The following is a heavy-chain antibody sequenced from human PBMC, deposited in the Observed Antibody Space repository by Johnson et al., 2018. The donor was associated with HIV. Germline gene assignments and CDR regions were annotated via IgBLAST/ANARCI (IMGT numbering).Heavy chain of an antibody. V-gene: IGHV3-9*01. Sequence: VQLVESGGGLVQPGGSLRLSCAASGFTFDDYAMHWVRQAPGKGLEWVSGISWNSGSIGYADSVQGRFTLSRDNAKNSLYLQMNSLRAEETALYYCAKSTNRKLGIGNDAFDIWGQGTMVTVSS. CDR2: ISWNSGSI. D-gene: IGHD7-27*01. J-gene: IGHJ3*02. CDR3: AKSTNRKLGIGNDAFDI. CDR1: GFTFDDYA.